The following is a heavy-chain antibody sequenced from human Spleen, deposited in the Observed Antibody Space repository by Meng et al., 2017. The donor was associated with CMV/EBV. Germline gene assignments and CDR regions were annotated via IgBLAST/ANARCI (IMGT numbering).Heavy chain of an antibody. Sequence: CSVSGFTFSSDSMTGVRQAPGKGLEWVSSISSSSSIYYADSVKGRFTISRDNAKNSLYLQMNSLRAEDTAVYYCARDRTDSSGWLPWGQGTLVTVSS. J-gene: IGHJ5*02. CDR2: ISSSSSI. D-gene: IGHD6-19*01. CDR3: ARDRTDSSGWLP. V-gene: IGHV3-21*01. CDR1: GFTFSSDS.